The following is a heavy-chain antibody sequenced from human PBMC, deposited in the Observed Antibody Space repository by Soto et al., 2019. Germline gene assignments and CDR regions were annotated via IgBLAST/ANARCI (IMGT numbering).Heavy chain of an antibody. D-gene: IGHD2-2*01. CDR2: IIPISGTA. Sequence: QVQLVQSGAEVKKPGSSVKGSCKASGGTFSSYAISWVRQAPGQGLEWMGGIIPISGTANYAQKFQGRVTITADESTSTVYMELSRPRSEDTAVYYCARSHGSSTSLEIYYYYYYGMDVWGQGTTVTVSS. CDR1: GGTFSSYA. J-gene: IGHJ6*02. CDR3: ARSHGSSTSLEIYYYYYYGMDV. V-gene: IGHV1-69*01.